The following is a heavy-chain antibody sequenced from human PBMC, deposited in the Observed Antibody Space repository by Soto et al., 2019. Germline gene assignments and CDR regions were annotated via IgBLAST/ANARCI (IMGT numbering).Heavy chain of an antibody. J-gene: IGHJ3*01. Sequence: ASVKVSCKASGYSFSTYEINWLRQAPGQGLVWIGWVSAYRDYTDYAEKFQDRVTMTTDTSTNTAYMELRSLTYNDTAVYYCARDVGDESITYNDAFDVWGQGTMVTVSS. CDR2: VSAYRDYT. CDR3: ARDVGDESITYNDAFDV. D-gene: IGHD3-10*01. CDR1: GYSFSTYE. V-gene: IGHV1-18*01.